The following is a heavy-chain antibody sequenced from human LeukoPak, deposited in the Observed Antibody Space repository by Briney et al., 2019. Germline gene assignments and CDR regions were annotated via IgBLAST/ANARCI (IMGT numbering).Heavy chain of an antibody. Sequence: GASVKVSCKASGGTFISYAISWVRQAPGQGLEWMGGIIPIFGTANYAQKFQGRVTITADESTSTAYMELSSLRSEDTAVYYCARDDSPGDCSSTSCLDYYYGMDVWGQGTTVTVSS. V-gene: IGHV1-69*13. CDR3: ARDDSPGDCSSTSCLDYYYGMDV. CDR1: GGTFISYA. J-gene: IGHJ6*02. D-gene: IGHD2-2*01. CDR2: IIPIFGTA.